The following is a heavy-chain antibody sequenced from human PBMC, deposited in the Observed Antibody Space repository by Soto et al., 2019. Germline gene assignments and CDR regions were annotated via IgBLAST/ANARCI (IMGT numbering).Heavy chain of an antibody. D-gene: IGHD6-19*01. CDR3: ARGRREREGYSSGWYDGSVVALMDV. V-gene: IGHV1-2*04. J-gene: IGHJ6*02. CDR1: VYTFTGYY. Sequence: GXSVKVSCEGSVYTFTGYYMHWVRQAPGQGLEWMGWINPNSGGTNYAQKFQGWVTMTRDTSISTAYMELSRLRSDDTAVYYCARGRREREGYSSGWYDGSVVALMDVWGQGTTVTASS. CDR2: INPNSGGT.